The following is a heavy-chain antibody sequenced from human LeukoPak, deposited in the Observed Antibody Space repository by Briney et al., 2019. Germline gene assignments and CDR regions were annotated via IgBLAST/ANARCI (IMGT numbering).Heavy chain of an antibody. CDR3: AREGDLGAFAN. CDR2: IYSGDST. CDR1: GFTVSYSY. Sequence: GGSLRLSCAASGFTVSYSYVNWVRQAPGKGLEWVSVIYSGDSTYYADSVKGRFTISRDNSENTLYLQMNSLRAEDTAVYYCAREGDLGAFANWGQGTMVTVSS. D-gene: IGHD2-21*02. V-gene: IGHV3-53*01. J-gene: IGHJ3*02.